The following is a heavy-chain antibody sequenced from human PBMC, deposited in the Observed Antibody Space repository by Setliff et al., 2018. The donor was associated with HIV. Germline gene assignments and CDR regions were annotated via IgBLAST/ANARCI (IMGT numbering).Heavy chain of an antibody. CDR1: GFTLSRCW. V-gene: IGHV3-7*01. D-gene: IGHD3-10*01. CDR3: ACPKEGYSGSGGAFQI. J-gene: IGHJ3*02. Sequence: PEGSLRLSCVASGFTLSRCWMSWVRQAPGKGLEWVGNIKQDGSEKNYVDSVMGRFTISRDNAKNTLYLQMNSLTADDTAMYYCACPKEGYSGSGGAFQIWGQVTMVTVSS. CDR2: IKQDGSEK.